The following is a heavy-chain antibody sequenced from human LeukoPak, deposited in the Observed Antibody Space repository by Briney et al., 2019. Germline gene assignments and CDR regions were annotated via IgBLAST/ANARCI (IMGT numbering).Heavy chain of an antibody. V-gene: IGHV1-69*13. D-gene: IGHD1-26*01. CDR3: ARAWPPNYGGSYVRRFDY. J-gene: IGHJ4*02. CDR2: IIPIFGTA. CDR1: GGTFSSYA. Sequence: ASVKVSCKASGGTFSSYAISWVRQAPGQGLEWMGGIIPIFGTANYAQKFQGRVTITADESTSTAYMELSSLRSEDTAVYYCARAWPPNYGGSYVRRFDYWGQGTLVTVSS.